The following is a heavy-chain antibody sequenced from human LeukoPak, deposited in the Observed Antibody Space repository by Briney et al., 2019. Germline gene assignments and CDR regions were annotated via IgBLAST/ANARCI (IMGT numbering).Heavy chain of an antibody. J-gene: IGHJ4*02. Sequence: ASVKVSCKASGYPFTVYNIHWVRQAPGQGLEWMGRINPSVGSTIYAQKFQGRVTMTRDTSTTTVYMEMNSLRPEDTAVYSCARRYSGYDFGYWGQGTLVTVSS. CDR2: INPSVGST. CDR1: GYPFTVYN. V-gene: IGHV1-46*01. D-gene: IGHD5-12*01. CDR3: ARRYSGYDFGY.